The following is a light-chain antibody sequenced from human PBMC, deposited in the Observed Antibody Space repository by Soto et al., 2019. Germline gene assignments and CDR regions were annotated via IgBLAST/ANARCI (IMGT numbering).Light chain of an antibody. Sequence: EIALTQSPGTLSLSPGARATLSCRATQSVSSRYINWYQQKPGQAPRLLIYGGSSSATAIPDSFSGSGSGTDFTLTISRLEPEDFAVYFCQHYVSSRYIFGQGTKLEIK. CDR3: QHYVSSRYI. J-gene: IGKJ2*01. CDR2: GGS. CDR1: QSVSSRY. V-gene: IGKV3-20*01.